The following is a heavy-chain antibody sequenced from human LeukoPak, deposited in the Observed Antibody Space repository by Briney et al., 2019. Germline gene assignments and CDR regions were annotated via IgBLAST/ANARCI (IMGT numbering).Heavy chain of an antibody. Sequence: GGSLRLSCAASGFTFSSYSMNWVRQAPGKGLEWASSISSSSSYIYYADSVKGRFTISRDNAKNSLYLQMNSLRAEDTAVYYCARYIGSSRSFDYWGQGTLVTVSS. CDR2: ISSSSSYI. J-gene: IGHJ4*02. CDR3: ARYIGSSRSFDY. CDR1: GFTFSSYS. V-gene: IGHV3-21*01. D-gene: IGHD6-13*01.